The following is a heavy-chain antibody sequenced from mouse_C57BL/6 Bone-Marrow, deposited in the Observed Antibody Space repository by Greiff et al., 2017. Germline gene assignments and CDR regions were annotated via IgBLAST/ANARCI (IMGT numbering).Heavy chain of an antibody. V-gene: IGHV10-3*01. CDR1: GFTFNTYA. J-gene: IGHJ1*03. D-gene: IGHD2-2*01. CDR2: IRSKSSNYAT. CDR3: VRRGLSPV. Sequence: EVMLLESGGGLVQPKGSLKLSCAASGFTFNTYAMHWVRQAPGKGLEWVARIRSKSSNYATYYADSVKDRFTISRDASPSMLYLQRNNLKTEDTAMDDCVRRGLSPVWGTGTTVTVSS.